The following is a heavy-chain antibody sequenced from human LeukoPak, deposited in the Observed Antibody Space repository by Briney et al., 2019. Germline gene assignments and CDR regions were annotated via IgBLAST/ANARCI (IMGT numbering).Heavy chain of an antibody. D-gene: IGHD6-13*01. CDR1: GYTFTGYY. CDR2: INPNSGGT. V-gene: IGHV1-2*02. Sequence: ASVKVSCKASGYTFTGYYMHWVRQAPGQGLEWMGWINPNSGGTNYAQKFQGRVTMTRDTSISTAYMELSRLRSDDTAVYYCARDPSRASYYYYYYMDVWGKGTTVTISS. CDR3: ARDPSRASYYYYYYMDV. J-gene: IGHJ6*03.